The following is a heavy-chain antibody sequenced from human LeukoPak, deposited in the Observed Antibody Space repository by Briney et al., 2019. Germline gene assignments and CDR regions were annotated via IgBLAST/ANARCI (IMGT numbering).Heavy chain of an antibody. J-gene: IGHJ4*02. Sequence: GGSLRLSCAASGFTFSNYWMGGVRQAPGKGLEWVANIKQGGSDKLYGDSVKGRFTIFRDNAKNSLERQMNSLRVEDTAVYYCARDSGEFHFDSWGQGTLVTVSS. V-gene: IGHV3-7*04. CDR2: IKQGGSDK. CDR1: GFTFSNYW. CDR3: ARDSGEFHFDS. D-gene: IGHD3-10*01.